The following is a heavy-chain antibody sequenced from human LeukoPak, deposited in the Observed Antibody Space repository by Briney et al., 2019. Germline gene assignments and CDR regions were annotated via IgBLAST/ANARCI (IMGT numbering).Heavy chain of an antibody. D-gene: IGHD3-9*01. CDR2: ISYDGSNK. J-gene: IGHJ4*02. Sequence: GGSLRLSCAASGFTFSSYAMHWVRQAPGKGLEWVAVISYDGSNKYYADSVKGRFTISRDNSKNTLYLQMNSLRAEDTAVYYCAAARLRYFDWLQNDYWGQGTLVTVSS. CDR3: AAARLRYFDWLQNDY. CDR1: GFTFSSYA. V-gene: IGHV3-30*04.